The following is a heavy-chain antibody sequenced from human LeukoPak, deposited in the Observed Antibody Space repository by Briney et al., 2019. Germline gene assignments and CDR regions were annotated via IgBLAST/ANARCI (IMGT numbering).Heavy chain of an antibody. CDR2: INHGGST. CDR3: ARGLRYYDILTGYYTYYFDY. V-gene: IGHV4-34*01. Sequence: SETLSLTCAVYGGSFSGYYWSWIRQPPGKGLEWIGGINHGGSTNYNPSLKSRVTISVDTSKNQFSLKLSSVTAADTAVYYCARGLRYYDILTGYYTYYFDYWGQGTLVTVSS. D-gene: IGHD3-9*01. J-gene: IGHJ4*02. CDR1: GGSFSGYY.